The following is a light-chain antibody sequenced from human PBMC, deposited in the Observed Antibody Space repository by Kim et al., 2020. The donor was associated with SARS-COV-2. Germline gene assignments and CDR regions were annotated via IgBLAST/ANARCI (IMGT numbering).Light chain of an antibody. J-gene: IGKJ1*01. V-gene: IGKV3-20*01. Sequence: EIVLTQFPGTLSLSPGERATLSCRASQSVDSLFLAWYQQRPGQAPRLLIYGASDRATGIPDRFRGSGSGTDFTLTITSLEPEDFAVYYCQQSDSSFRTVGQETEVVI. CDR3: QQSDSSFRT. CDR2: GAS. CDR1: QSVDSLF.